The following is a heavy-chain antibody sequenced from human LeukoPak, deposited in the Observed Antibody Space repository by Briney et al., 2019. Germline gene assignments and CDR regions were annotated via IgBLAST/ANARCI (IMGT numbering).Heavy chain of an antibody. D-gene: IGHD1-26*01. Sequence: GGSLRLPCAGSGFTFEDYAVHWVPGPPGKGLEGVSGISWNSGSIDYAVSVKGRVTISRDNAKNSLFMQMNSLRPDDTAFYYCAKGTGRYRTFFDSWGQGTLVTVSP. CDR2: ISWNSGSI. J-gene: IGHJ4*02. CDR1: GFTFEDYA. CDR3: AKGTGRYRTFFDS. V-gene: IGHV3-9*01.